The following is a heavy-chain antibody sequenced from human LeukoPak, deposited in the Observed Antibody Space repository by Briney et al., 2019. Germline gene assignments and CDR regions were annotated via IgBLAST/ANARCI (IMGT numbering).Heavy chain of an antibody. CDR3: VTSQGPGRSGYLYYDMDV. CDR2: FDPEDGET. J-gene: IGHJ6*03. CDR1: GYTLTELS. Sequence: ASVKVSCKVSGYTLTELSMHWVRQAPGKGLEWMGNFDPEDGETIYAQKFQGRVTMTEDTSTDTAYMELSSLRSEDTAVYYCVTSQGPGRSGYLYYDMDVWGKGTTVTVSS. D-gene: IGHD5-18*01. V-gene: IGHV1-24*01.